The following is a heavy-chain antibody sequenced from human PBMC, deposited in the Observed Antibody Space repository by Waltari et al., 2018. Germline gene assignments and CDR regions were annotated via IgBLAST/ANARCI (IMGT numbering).Heavy chain of an antibody. CDR3: AKDGGSGYSDFDY. V-gene: IGHV3-30*09. CDR2: ISPDGISK. Sequence: QVQLVESGVGVVQPGRSLRLSSAASGFNIGCCAMHWVRPAPGKWLELVAVISPDGISKYYADSVKGRFAISGDNSKNTLYLQMSSLTPEDTAVYYCAKDGGSGYSDFDYWGQGTLVAVSS. CDR1: GFNIGCCA. J-gene: IGHJ4*02. D-gene: IGHD3-9*01.